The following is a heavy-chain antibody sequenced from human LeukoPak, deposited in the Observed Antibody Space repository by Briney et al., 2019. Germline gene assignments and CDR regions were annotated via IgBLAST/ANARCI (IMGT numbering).Heavy chain of an antibody. CDR3: ARHPITRYYDSSGYSAAGPDY. D-gene: IGHD3-22*01. V-gene: IGHV5-51*01. J-gene: IGHJ4*02. Sequence: GESLKISCKGSGYRFTTYWIGWVRQMPGKGLEWMGIINPGDSDTRYSPSFQGQVTISADKSISTAYLLWSSLKASDTAMYYSARHPITRYYDSSGYSAAGPDYWGQGTLVTVSS. CDR1: GYRFTTYW. CDR2: INPGDSDT.